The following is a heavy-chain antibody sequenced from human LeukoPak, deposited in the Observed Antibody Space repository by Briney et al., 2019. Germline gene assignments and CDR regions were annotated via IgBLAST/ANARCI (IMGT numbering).Heavy chain of an antibody. V-gene: IGHV3-7*01. D-gene: IGHD6-6*01. CDR2: IKEDGTVK. Sequence: LSGGSLRLSCAASGFTFSRYWMSWVRQAPGKGLEWVANIKEDGTVKYYVESVKGRFTISRDNAKNSLYLQMNSLRAEDTAVYYCARDSSSYYFDYWGQGTLVTVSS. J-gene: IGHJ4*02. CDR1: GFTFSRYW. CDR3: ARDSSSYYFDY.